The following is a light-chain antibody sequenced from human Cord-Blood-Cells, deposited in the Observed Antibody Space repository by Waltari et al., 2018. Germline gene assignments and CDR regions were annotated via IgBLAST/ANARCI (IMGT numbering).Light chain of an antibody. CDR2: KVS. Sequence: DVVMTQSPLSLPVTLGQPASISCRSSQSLVYSDGNTSLNWFQQRPGQSPRRLIYKVSNRDSGVPDRFSGSGSGTDVTLKISRVEAEDVGVYYCMQGTHWPPTFGQGTKVEIK. CDR1: QSLVYSDGNTS. V-gene: IGKV2-30*01. J-gene: IGKJ1*01. CDR3: MQGTHWPPT.